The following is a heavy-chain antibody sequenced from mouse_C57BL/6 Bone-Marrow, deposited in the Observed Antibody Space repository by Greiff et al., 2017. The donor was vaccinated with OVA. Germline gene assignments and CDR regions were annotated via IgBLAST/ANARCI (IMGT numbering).Heavy chain of an antibody. J-gene: IGHJ4*01. D-gene: IGHD2-4*01. CDR1: GFTFSDYG. Sequence: EVKLVESGGGLVQPGGSLKLSCAASGFTFSDYGMAWVRQAPRKGPEWVAFISNLAYSIYYADTMTGRFTISRENAKNTLYLEMSSLRSEDTAMYYCARCDYDGYYYAMDDWGQGTSVTVSS. CDR3: ARCDYDGYYYAMDD. CDR2: ISNLAYSI. V-gene: IGHV5-15*01.